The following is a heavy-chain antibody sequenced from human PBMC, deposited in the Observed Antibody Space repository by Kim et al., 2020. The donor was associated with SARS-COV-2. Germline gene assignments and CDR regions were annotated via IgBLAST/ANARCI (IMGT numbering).Heavy chain of an antibody. CDR3: ARAPGCSSISCYSYYYYYMDV. Sequence: GSLRLSCAASGFTFSSYSMNWVRQAPGKGLEWVSSISSSSSYIYYADSVKGRFTISRDNAKNSLYLQMNSLRAEDTAVYYCARAPGCSSISCYSYYYYYMDVWGKGTTVTVSS. CDR1: GFTFSSYS. J-gene: IGHJ6*03. V-gene: IGHV3-21*01. CDR2: ISSSSSYI. D-gene: IGHD2-2*01.